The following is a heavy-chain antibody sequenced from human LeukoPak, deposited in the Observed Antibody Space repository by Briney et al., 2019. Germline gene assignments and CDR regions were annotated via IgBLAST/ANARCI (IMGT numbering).Heavy chain of an antibody. Sequence: SKTLSLTCTVSGGSISSGSYYWSWIRQPAGKGLEWIGRIYTSGSTNYNPSLKSRVTISVDTSKNQFSLKLSSVTAADTAVYYCARVDYVWGSSYYYYYYMDVWGKGTTVTVPS. CDR3: ARVDYVWGSSYYYYYYMDV. V-gene: IGHV4-61*02. D-gene: IGHD3-16*01. CDR1: GGSISSGSYY. CDR2: IYTSGST. J-gene: IGHJ6*03.